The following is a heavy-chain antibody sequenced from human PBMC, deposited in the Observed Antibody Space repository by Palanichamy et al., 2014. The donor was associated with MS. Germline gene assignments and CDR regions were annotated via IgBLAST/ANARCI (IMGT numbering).Heavy chain of an antibody. J-gene: IGHJ4*02. Sequence: QVQLQESGPGLVKTFGDPVPHLHCLWWLHQQSLLDMDPAARREGTGVDWACLLQWEHQLQPSLKSRVTMSVDTSKSQFSLKLSSVTAADTAVYYCARGFTETGRPPYFFDYWGQGTLVTVSS. CDR3: ARGFTETGRPPYFFDY. CDR1: WLHQQSL. CDR2: LLQWEH. D-gene: IGHD1-1*01. V-gene: IGHV4-4*07.